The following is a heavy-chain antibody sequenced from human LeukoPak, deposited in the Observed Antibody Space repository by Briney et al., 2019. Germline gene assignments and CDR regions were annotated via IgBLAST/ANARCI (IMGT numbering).Heavy chain of an antibody. CDR2: FYTSGST. Sequence: NPSETLSLTCTVSGGSISSYYWSWIRQPAGKGLEWIGRFYTSGSTKYNPSLKSRVTMSEDTSKNQFSLKLSSVTAADTAVYYCARQVVRGAADYWGQGTLVTVSS. CDR1: GGSISSYY. CDR3: ARQVVRGAADY. V-gene: IGHV4-4*07. D-gene: IGHD3-10*01. J-gene: IGHJ4*02.